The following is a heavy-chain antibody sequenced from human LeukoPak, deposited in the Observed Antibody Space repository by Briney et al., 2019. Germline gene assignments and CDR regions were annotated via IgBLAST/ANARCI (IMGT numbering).Heavy chain of an antibody. CDR1: GGSISNYY. CDR3: ARTCGYSGYDGFDY. Sequence: PSETLSLTCTVSGGSISNYYWSWIRQPPGKGLEWIGSIYYSGSTYYNPSLKSRVTISVDTSKNQFSLKLRSVTAADTAVFYCARTCGYSGYDGFDYWGQGTLVTVAS. V-gene: IGHV4-59*05. CDR2: IYYSGST. D-gene: IGHD5-12*01. J-gene: IGHJ4*02.